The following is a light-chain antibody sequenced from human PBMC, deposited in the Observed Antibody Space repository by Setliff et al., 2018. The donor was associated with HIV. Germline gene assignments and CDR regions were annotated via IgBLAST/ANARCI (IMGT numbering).Light chain of an antibody. CDR2: EVT. J-gene: IGLJ2*01. CDR1: SSDVGGYKY. V-gene: IGLV2-14*01. Sequence: SALAQPASVSGSPGQSITISCTGTSSDVGGYKYVSWYQQYPGKAPKLIIYEVTNRPSGVSNRFSGSKSGNTASLTISGLQAEDEADYYCNSFTSSSAYVLFGGGTKVTVL. CDR3: NSFTSSSAYVL.